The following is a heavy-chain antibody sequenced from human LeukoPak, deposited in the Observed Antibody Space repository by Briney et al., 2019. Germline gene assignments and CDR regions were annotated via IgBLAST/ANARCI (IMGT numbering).Heavy chain of an antibody. CDR1: GFTFSSYG. V-gene: IGHV3-30*18. CDR2: ISYDGSNK. Sequence: GSLRLSCAASGFTFSSYGMHWVRQAPGKGLEWVAVISYDGSNKYYADSVKGRFTISRDNSKNTLYLQMNSLRAEDTAVYYCAKSKKGGPNYYYGMDVWGQGTTVTVSS. CDR3: AKSKKGGPNYYYGMDV. D-gene: IGHD3-16*01. J-gene: IGHJ6*02.